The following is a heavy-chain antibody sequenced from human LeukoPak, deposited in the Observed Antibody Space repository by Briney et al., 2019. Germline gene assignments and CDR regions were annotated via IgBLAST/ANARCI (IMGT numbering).Heavy chain of an antibody. CDR2: ISGSGSST. Sequence: GGSPRLSCAASGFTFSSYAMSWVRQAPGKGLEWVSSISGSGSSTYSADSVKGRFTISRDNSNNTLYLQMNSLRAEDTAVYYCAKGTTSSCYSPSGCWGQGTLVTVSS. V-gene: IGHV3-23*01. D-gene: IGHD2-21*02. CDR3: AKGTTSSCYSPSGC. J-gene: IGHJ4*02. CDR1: GFTFSSYA.